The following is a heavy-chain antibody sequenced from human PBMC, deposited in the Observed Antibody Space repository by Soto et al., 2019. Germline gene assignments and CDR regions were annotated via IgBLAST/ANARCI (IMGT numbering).Heavy chain of an antibody. CDR2: ISGSGTAT. J-gene: IGHJ6*02. Sequence: EVKLLESGGGLVQPGGSMRLSCEASGFPFWTYSMSWVRQAPRKGLEWVSGISGSGTATYYTDSVKGRFTVSRDNSKDTLFLQMNTLRVEDTAVYYCARETPSAAAAYYYYGLDVWGQGTTVTVPS. V-gene: IGHV3-23*01. D-gene: IGHD6-13*01. CDR3: ARETPSAAAAYYYYGLDV. CDR1: GFPFWTYS.